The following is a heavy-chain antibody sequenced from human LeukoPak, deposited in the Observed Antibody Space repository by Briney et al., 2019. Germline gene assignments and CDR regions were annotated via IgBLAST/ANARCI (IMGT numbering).Heavy chain of an antibody. CDR3: ARSGRRSLDY. CDR2: INHSGST. Sequence: SETLSLTCAVYGGSFSGYYWSGIRQPPGKGLEWIGEINHSGSTNYNPSLKSRVTISVDTSKNQFSLKLSSVTAADAAVYYCARSGRRSLDYWGQGTLVTVSS. J-gene: IGHJ4*02. V-gene: IGHV4-34*01. CDR1: GGSFSGYY. D-gene: IGHD3-10*01.